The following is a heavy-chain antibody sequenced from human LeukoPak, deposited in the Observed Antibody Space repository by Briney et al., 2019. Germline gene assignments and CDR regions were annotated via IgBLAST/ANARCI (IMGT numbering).Heavy chain of an antibody. CDR2: ISGTGGST. CDR3: AKDNRRHYTSGPNPDSLH. CDR1: GFTFSSYA. J-gene: IGHJ4*02. Sequence: GGSLRLSCAASGFTFSSYAMSWVRQAPGKGLEWVSAISGTGGSTYYADSVKGRFTISRDNAKNSLYLQMNSLRVEDTAFYYCAKDNRRHYTSGPNPDSLHWGQGALVTVSS. D-gene: IGHD6-19*01. V-gene: IGHV3-23*01.